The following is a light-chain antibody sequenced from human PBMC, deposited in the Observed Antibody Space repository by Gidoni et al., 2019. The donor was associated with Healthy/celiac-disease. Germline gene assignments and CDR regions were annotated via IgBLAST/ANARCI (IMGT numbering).Light chain of an antibody. CDR3: QQYNSYPYT. CDR2: KAS. CDR1: QSISSW. V-gene: IGKV1-5*03. J-gene: IGKJ2*01. Sequence: DIQMTQSPSTLSASIGDRVTITCRASQSISSWLAWYQQKPGKAPKLLIYKASSLESGVPSRFSGSGSGTEFTLTISSLQPDDFATYYCQQYNSYPYTFGQGTKLEIK.